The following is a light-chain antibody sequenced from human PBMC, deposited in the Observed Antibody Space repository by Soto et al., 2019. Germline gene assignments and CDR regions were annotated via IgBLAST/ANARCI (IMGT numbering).Light chain of an antibody. CDR3: CSYAGSSTYV. CDR2: DVS. Sequence: QSALTQPRSVFGSPGQSVTISCTGTSSDVGGYNYVSWYQQHPGKAPELMIYDVSKRPSGVPDRFSGSKSGNTASLTISGLQTEDEADYYCCSYAGSSTYVFGTGTKLTVL. J-gene: IGLJ1*01. V-gene: IGLV2-11*01. CDR1: SSDVGGYNY.